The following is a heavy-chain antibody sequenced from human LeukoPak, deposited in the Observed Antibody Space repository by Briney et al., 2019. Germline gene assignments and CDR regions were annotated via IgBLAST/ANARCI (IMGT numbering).Heavy chain of an antibody. CDR1: GFSLSTSGMC. CDR2: IDWDDDK. Sequence: SGPALVKPTQTLTLTCTFSGFSLSTSGMCVSWIRQPPGKALEWLARIDWDDDKYYSTSLKTRPTISKDTSKNQVVLTMTNMDPVDTATCYCARTTATMITHYYYYYMDVWGKGTTVTVSS. V-gene: IGHV2-70*11. J-gene: IGHJ6*03. D-gene: IGHD3-16*01. CDR3: ARTTATMITHYYYYYMDV.